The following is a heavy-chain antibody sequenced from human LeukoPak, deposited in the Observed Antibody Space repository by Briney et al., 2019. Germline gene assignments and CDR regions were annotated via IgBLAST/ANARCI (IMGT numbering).Heavy chain of an antibody. V-gene: IGHV3-49*04. CDR1: GFTFGDYA. Sequence: PGGSLRLSCTASGFTFGDYAMSWVRQAPGKGLEWVGFIRSKAYGGTTEYAASVKGRFTISRDNAKNSLYLQMNSLRAEDTALYYCAKDIESYYDSSGYYSFWGQGTLVTVSS. CDR2: IRSKAYGGTT. CDR3: AKDIESYYDSSGYYSF. D-gene: IGHD3-22*01. J-gene: IGHJ4*02.